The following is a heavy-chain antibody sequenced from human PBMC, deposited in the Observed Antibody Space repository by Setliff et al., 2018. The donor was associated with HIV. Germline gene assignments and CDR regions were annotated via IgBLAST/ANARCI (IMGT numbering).Heavy chain of an antibody. D-gene: IGHD5-18*01. V-gene: IGHV1-18*01. Sequence: ASVKVSCKASGYTFTSYGISWVRQAPGQGLEWMGWITPFNGNTNYAQKLQGRVTMTTDTSTSTAYMELSSLRSDDTAVYYCARRGDSYGLDPIYYYYYYMDVWGKGTTVTVSS. CDR3: ARRGDSYGLDPIYYYYYYMDV. J-gene: IGHJ6*03. CDR2: ITPFNGNT. CDR1: GYTFTSYG.